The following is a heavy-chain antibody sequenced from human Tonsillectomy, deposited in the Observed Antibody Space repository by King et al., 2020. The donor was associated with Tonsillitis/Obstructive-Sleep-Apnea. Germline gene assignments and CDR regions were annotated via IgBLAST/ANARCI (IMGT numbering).Heavy chain of an antibody. CDR1: GYTFTGYY. CDR2: INPSSGGT. D-gene: IGHD3-3*01. J-gene: IGHJ3*02. CDR3: ARSDYDFWSGRQNYAFDI. Sequence: VQLVQSGAEVKKPGASVKVSCRASGYTFTGYYIYWVRQAPGQGLELMGWINPSSGGTNYAQKFQGWGTMTRDRSISTAYMELSRLRSDDTAVYYCARSDYDFWSGRQNYAFDIWGQGTMVTVSS. V-gene: IGHV1-2*04.